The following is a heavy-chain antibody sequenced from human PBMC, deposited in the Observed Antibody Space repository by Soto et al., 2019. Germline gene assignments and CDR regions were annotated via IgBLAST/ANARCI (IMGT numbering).Heavy chain of an antibody. J-gene: IGHJ4*02. V-gene: IGHV4-30-2*01. Sequence: SETLSLTCAVSGGSISSGGYSWSWIRQPPGKGLEWIGYIYHSGSTYYNPSLKSRVTISVDRSKNQFTLKLSSVTAADTAVYYCARARSKIVATVFDYWGQGTLVTVSS. D-gene: IGHD5-12*01. CDR2: IYHSGST. CDR3: ARARSKIVATVFDY. CDR1: GGSISSGGYS.